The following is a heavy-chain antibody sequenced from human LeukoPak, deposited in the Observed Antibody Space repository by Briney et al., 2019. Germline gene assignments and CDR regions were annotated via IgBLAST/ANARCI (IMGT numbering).Heavy chain of an antibody. Sequence: PGRSLRLSCAASGFTFRSYAMHWVRQAPGKGLEWVAVISYDGSNKYYADSVKGRFTISRDNSKNTLYLQMNSLRAEDTAVYYCARGVPTYYYDSSGYIGHPFDYWGQGTLVTVSS. D-gene: IGHD3-22*01. J-gene: IGHJ4*02. CDR1: GFTFRSYA. CDR3: ARGVPTYYYDSSGYIGHPFDY. CDR2: ISYDGSNK. V-gene: IGHV3-30-3*01.